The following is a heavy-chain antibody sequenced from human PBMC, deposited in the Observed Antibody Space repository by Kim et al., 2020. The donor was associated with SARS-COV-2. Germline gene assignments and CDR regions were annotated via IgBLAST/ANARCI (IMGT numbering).Heavy chain of an antibody. J-gene: IGHJ4*02. Sequence: DSVKGRFTLSRDNSKNTLSLQMNSLGPDDTAVYYCATRGRDSGDQFLFDCCGQGTLVTVST. V-gene: IGHV3-30*03. D-gene: IGHD6-25*01. CDR3: ATRGRDSGDQFLFDC.